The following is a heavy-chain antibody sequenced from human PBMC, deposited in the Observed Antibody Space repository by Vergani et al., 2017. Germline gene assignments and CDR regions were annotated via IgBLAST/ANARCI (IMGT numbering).Heavy chain of an antibody. CDR2: INPSGGST. J-gene: IGHJ4*02. D-gene: IGHD5-24*01. V-gene: IGHV1-46*01. CDR1: GYTFTSYY. Sequence: QVQLVQSGAEVKKPGASVKVSCKASGYTFTSYYMHWVRQAPGQGLEWMGIINPSGGSTSYAQTFQGRVTMTRDTSTSTVYMELSSLRSEGTAVYYCARGRDGYNSLGYYFDYWGQGTLVTVSS. CDR3: ARGRDGYNSLGYYFDY.